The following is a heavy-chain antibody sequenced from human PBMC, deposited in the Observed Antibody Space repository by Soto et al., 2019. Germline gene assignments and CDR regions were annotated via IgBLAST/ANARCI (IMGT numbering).Heavy chain of an antibody. V-gene: IGHV4-31*03. CDR1: GGSISSGGYY. CDR2: IYYSGST. CDR3: ARSRTDYHGGPDAFDI. J-gene: IGHJ3*02. D-gene: IGHD1-26*01. Sequence: QVQLQESGPGLVKPSQTLSLTCTVSGGSISSGGYYWSWIRQHPGKGLEWIGYIYYSGSTYYNPSLKSRVTISVDTSKNQFSLKLSSVTAADTAVYYCARSRTDYHGGPDAFDIWGQGTMVTVSS.